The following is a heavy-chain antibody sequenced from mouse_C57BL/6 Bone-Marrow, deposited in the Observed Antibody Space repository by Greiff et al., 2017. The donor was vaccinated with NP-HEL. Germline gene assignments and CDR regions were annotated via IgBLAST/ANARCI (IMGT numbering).Heavy chain of an antibody. J-gene: IGHJ2*01. CDR2: IDPSDSYT. CDR1: GYTFTSYW. D-gene: IGHD1-1*01. CDR3: ARGATVVGPDY. V-gene: IGHV1-59*01. Sequence: VQLQQPGAELVRPGTSVKLSCKASGYTFTSYWMHWVKQRPGQGLEWIGVIDPSDSYTNYKQKFKGKATLTVDTSSSTAYMQLSRLTSEDSAVYYWARGATVVGPDYGGQGTTLTVSS.